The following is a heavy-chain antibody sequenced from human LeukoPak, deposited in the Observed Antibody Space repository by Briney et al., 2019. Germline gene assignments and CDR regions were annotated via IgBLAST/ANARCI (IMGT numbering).Heavy chain of an antibody. CDR1: GGTFSSYA. Sequence: SVKVSCRASGGTFSSYAISWVRQAPGQGLEWMGGIIPIFGTANYAQKFQGRVTITTDESTSTAYMELSSLRSEDTAVYYCARAGYSSGWYGGTAGQWGQGTLVTVSS. D-gene: IGHD6-19*01. CDR2: IIPIFGTA. V-gene: IGHV1-69*05. J-gene: IGHJ4*02. CDR3: ARAGYSSGWYGGTAGQ.